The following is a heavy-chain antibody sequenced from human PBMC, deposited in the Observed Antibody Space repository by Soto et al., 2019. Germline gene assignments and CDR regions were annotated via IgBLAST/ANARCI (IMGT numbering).Heavy chain of an antibody. D-gene: IGHD3-22*01. CDR3: ARFQGSSSGYYSIDY. CDR1: GFTFSSYA. CDR2: INSDGSST. V-gene: IGHV3-74*01. Sequence: GGSLRLSCTASGFTFSSYAMSWVRQAPGKGLVWVSRINSDGSSTSYADSVKGRFTISRDNAKNTLYLQMNSLRAEDTAVYYCARFQGSSSGYYSIDYWGQGTLVTVSS. J-gene: IGHJ4*02.